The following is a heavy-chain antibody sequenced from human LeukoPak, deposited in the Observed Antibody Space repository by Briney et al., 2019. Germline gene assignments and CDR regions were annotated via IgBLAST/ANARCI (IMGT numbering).Heavy chain of an antibody. V-gene: IGHV2-5*01. CDR1: GFSLSTSGVG. D-gene: IGHD3-22*01. CDR3: AHTYYYDSSGYYQRYYFDY. J-gene: IGHJ4*02. CDR2: IYWNDDK. Sequence: SGPTLVNPTQTLTLTCTFSGFSLSTSGVGVGWIRQPPGKALEWLALIYWNDDKRYSPSLKSRLTITKDTSKNQVVLTMTNMDPVDTATYYCAHTYYYDSSGYYQRYYFDYWGQGTLVTVSS.